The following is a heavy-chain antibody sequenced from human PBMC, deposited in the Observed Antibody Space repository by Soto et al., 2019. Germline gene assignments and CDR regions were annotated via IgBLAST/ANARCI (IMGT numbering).Heavy chain of an antibody. Sequence: ASVKVSCKASGYTFTSYAMHWVRQAPGQRLEWMGWINAGNGNTKYSQKFQGRVTITRDTSASTAYMELSSLRSEDTAVYYCARAARYCSSTSCYASPHYYYYYMDVWGKGTTVTVSS. J-gene: IGHJ6*03. V-gene: IGHV1-3*01. D-gene: IGHD2-2*01. CDR1: GYTFTSYA. CDR2: INAGNGNT. CDR3: ARAARYCSSTSCYASPHYYYYYMDV.